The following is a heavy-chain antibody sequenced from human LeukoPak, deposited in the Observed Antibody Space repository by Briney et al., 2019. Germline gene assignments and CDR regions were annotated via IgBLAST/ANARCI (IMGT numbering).Heavy chain of an antibody. V-gene: IGHV1-8*01. J-gene: IGHJ4*02. Sequence: VKVSCKASGYTFTSYDINWVRKAAGQGLEWMGWMNPNSGNTGYAQKFQGRVTMTRNTSISTAYMELSSLRSEDTAVYYCARGDFWSGDYFDYWGQGTLVTVSS. D-gene: IGHD3-3*01. CDR3: ARGDFWSGDYFDY. CDR1: GYTFTSYD. CDR2: MNPNSGNT.